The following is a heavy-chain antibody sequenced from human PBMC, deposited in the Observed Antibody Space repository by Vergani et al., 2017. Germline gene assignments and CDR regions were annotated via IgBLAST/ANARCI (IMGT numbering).Heavy chain of an antibody. CDR2: IYYSGST. V-gene: IGHV4-39*01. Sequence: QLQLQESGPGLVKPSATLSLTCSVSGASIRSSNYYWGWIRQPPGKGLEWIEGIYYSGSTYYNPSLTSRVTISVDTSKNQFSLKLCSVTAADTAVYFCARHSTVEWLVKLGWIDPWGQGILVTVSS. CDR3: ARHSTVEWLVKLGWIDP. D-gene: IGHD6-19*01. CDR1: GASIRSSNYY. J-gene: IGHJ5*02.